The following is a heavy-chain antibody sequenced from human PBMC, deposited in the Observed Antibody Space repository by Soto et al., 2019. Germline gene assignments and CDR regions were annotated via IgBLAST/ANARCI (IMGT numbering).Heavy chain of an antibody. D-gene: IGHD3-10*01. CDR3: ARGRFGEIHDY. J-gene: IGHJ4*02. CDR1: GGSISSGGYS. CDR2: IYHSGST. Sequence: PSETLSLTCAVSGGSISSGGYSWSWIRQPPGKGLEWIGYIYHSGSTYYNPSLKSRVTISVDRSKNQFSLQLTSVTATDTAVYYCARGRFGEIHDYWGQGTLVTVSS. V-gene: IGHV4-30-2*01.